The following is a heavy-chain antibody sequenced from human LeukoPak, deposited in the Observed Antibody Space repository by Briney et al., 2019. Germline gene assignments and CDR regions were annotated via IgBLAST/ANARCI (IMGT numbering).Heavy chain of an antibody. CDR3: AREISDFCSGCYEIGY. J-gene: IGHJ4*02. D-gene: IGHD3-3*01. CDR2: IIPIFGTA. Sequence: GASVKVSCKASGGTFSSYAVSRVRQAPGQGLEWMGGIIPIFGTANYAQKFQGRVTITADESTSTAYMELSSLRSEDTAVYYCAREISDFCSGCYEIGYWGQGTLVTVSS. V-gene: IGHV1-69*13. CDR1: GGTFSSYA.